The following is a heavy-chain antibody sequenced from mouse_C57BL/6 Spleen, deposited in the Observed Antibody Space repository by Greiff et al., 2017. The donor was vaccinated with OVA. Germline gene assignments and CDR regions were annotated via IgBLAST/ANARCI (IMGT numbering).Heavy chain of an antibody. Sequence: QVQLQQSGAELVKPGASVKISCKASGYAFSSYWMNWVKQRPGKGLEWIGQIYPGDGDTNYNGKFKGKATLTADKSSNTAYMQISSLTSEDSAVYFCAREGTGHFDYWGQGTTLTVSS. V-gene: IGHV1-80*01. CDR3: AREGTGHFDY. CDR2: IYPGDGDT. CDR1: GYAFSSYW. J-gene: IGHJ2*01. D-gene: IGHD4-1*01.